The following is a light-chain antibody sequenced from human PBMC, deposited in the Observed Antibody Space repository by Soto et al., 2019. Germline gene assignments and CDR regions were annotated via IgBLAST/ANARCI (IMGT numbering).Light chain of an antibody. CDR1: QYIDDY. V-gene: IGKV1-27*01. CDR3: QKYSKAPRT. J-gene: IGKJ1*01. CDR2: GAY. Sequence: DIQMTQSPSSLSASVGDRVSITCRASQYIDDYVAWYQQKPGTPPKLLIFGAYILQSGVPSRFSGTGSGTEVSRTISSLQPEDVATYYCQKYSKAPRTFGQGTKV.